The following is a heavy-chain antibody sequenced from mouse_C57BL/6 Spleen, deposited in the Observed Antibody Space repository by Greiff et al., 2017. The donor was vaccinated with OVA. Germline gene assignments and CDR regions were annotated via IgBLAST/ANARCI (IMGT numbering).Heavy chain of an antibody. D-gene: IGHD2-3*01. CDR3: ARKIYDGYYGY. V-gene: IGHV1-55*01. J-gene: IGHJ2*01. CDR2: IYPGSGST. Sequence: QVQLQQPGAELVKPGASVKMSCKASGYTFTSYWITWVKQRPGQGLEWIGDIYPGSGSTNYNEQFKSKATMTVAPSYSTAYMQLSSLTSEDSAVYYCARKIYDGYYGYWGQGTTLTVSS. CDR1: GYTFTSYW.